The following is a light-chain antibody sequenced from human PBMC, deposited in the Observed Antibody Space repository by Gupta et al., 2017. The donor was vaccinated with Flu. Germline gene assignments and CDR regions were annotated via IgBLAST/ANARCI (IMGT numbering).Light chain of an antibody. CDR3: NSRDSTDNHQAV. V-gene: IGLV3-19*01. Sequence: SSELTQDPAVSVSLGQTVRITCQGDSLRNSYASCYQQKPGQAPVLVIYAKNIRPSGIPDRFSGSSSGNTASLTITRAQAEDEADYYCNSRDSTDNHQAVFGGGTKLTVL. CDR1: SLRNSY. J-gene: IGLJ2*01. CDR2: AKN.